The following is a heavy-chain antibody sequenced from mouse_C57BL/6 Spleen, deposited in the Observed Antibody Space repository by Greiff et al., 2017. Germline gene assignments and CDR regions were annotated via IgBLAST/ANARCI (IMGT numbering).Heavy chain of an antibody. V-gene: IGHV5-9*01. D-gene: IGHD1-1*01. CDR2: ISGGGGNT. CDR3: ARQRDYYGSSYGWYFDV. J-gene: IGHJ1*03. Sequence: EVKVVESGGSLVKPGGSLKLSCAASGFTFSSYTMSWVRQTPEKRLEWVATISGGGGNTYYPDSVKGRFTISRDNAKNTLYLQMSSLRSEDTALYYCARQRDYYGSSYGWYFDVWGTGTTVTVSS. CDR1: GFTFSSYT.